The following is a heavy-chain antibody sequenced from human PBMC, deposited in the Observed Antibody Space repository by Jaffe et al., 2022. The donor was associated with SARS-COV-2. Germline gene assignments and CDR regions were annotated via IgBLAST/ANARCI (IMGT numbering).Heavy chain of an antibody. V-gene: IGHV1-46*01. CDR2: INPSGGST. J-gene: IGHJ5*02. CDR1: GYTFTSYY. CDR3: ASSSSIRFAFDP. D-gene: IGHD6-6*01. Sequence: QVQLVQSGAEVKKPGASVKVSCKASGYTFTSYYMHWVRQAPGQGLEWMGIINPSGGSTSYAQKFQGRVTMTRDTSTSTVYMELSSLRSEDTAVYYCASSSSIRFAFDPWGQGTLVTVSS.